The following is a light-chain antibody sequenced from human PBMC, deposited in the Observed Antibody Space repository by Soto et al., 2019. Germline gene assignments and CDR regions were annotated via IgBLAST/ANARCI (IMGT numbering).Light chain of an antibody. CDR2: GAS. CDR1: ESVSSNF. J-gene: IGKJ1*01. CDR3: QQYVTAFRS. Sequence: EIVLTQSPGTLSLSPGERVTLSCRASESVSSNFLAWYQQKPGQAPRLLIYGASSRAAGIPDRFSGSGSGTDFTLTISSLQPDDFATYYCQQYVTAFRSFGQGTKVEFK. V-gene: IGKV3-20*01.